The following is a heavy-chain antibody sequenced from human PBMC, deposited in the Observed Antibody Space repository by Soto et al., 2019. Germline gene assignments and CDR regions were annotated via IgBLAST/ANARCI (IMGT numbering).Heavy chain of an antibody. Sequence: PGGSLRLSCAASGFTFDDYAMHWVRQAPGKGLEWVSGISWNSGNIDYADSVKGRFTISRDNAKNSLYLQMNSLRTEDTAFYYCARDPLWGTAMVLWYFDLWGRGTLVTVSS. CDR2: ISWNSGNI. V-gene: IGHV3-9*01. CDR1: GFTFDDYA. J-gene: IGHJ2*01. CDR3: ARDPLWGTAMVLWYFDL. D-gene: IGHD5-18*01.